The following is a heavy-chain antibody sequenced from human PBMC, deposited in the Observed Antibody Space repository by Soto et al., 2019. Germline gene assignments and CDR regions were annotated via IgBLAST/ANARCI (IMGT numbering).Heavy chain of an antibody. J-gene: IGHJ3*01. D-gene: IGHD1-26*01. CDR3: ARGDRGAFDL. V-gene: IGHV3-74*01. Sequence: EVQLVESGGGLVRPGGSLRLSCAASGFTFSYYWMHWVRQAPGKGLVWVSRIHSDGSSTTYADFVKVRFIISRDNARNTVDLQMKSVRVEDTAVYYCARGDRGAFDLWGQGTVVTVAS. CDR1: GFTFSYYW. CDR2: IHSDGSST.